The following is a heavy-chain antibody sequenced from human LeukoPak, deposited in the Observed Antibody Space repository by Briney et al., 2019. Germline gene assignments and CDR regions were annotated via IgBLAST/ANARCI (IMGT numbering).Heavy chain of an antibody. CDR1: GGSFSGYY. D-gene: IGHD4-23*01. V-gene: IGHV4-34*01. CDR2: INHSGST. CDR3: ARRQLRAFDY. J-gene: IGHJ4*02. Sequence: SETLSLTCAVYGGSFSGYYWSWIRQPPGKGLEWIGEINHSGSTNYNPPLKSRVTISVDTSKNQFSLKLSSVTAADTAVYYCARRQLRAFDYWGQGTLVTVSS.